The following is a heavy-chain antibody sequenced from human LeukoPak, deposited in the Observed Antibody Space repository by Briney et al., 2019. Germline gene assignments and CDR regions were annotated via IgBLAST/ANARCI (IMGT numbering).Heavy chain of an antibody. D-gene: IGHD3-16*02. J-gene: IGHJ4*02. V-gene: IGHV4-34*01. CDR3: ARHRYQAADY. CDR2: INHSGST. Sequence: SETLSLTCAVYGGSFSGYYWSWIRQPPGKGLEWIGEINHSGSTNYNPSLKSRVTISVDTSKNQLSLKLSSVTAADTAVYYCARHRYQAADYWGQGTLVTVSS. CDR1: GGSFSGYY.